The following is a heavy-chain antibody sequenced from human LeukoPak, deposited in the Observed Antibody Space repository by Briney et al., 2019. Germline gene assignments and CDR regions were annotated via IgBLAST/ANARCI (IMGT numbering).Heavy chain of an antibody. CDR1: GGSFSGYY. V-gene: IGHV4-34*01. CDR2: INHSGST. CDR3: TRDPAGVDV. Sequence: SETLSLTCAVYGGSFSGYYWSWIRQPPGKGLEWIGEINHSGSTNYNPSLKSRVTISVDTSKNQFSLKLSSVTAADTAVYYCTRDPAGVDVWGKGTTVTVSS. D-gene: IGHD3-10*01. J-gene: IGHJ6*04.